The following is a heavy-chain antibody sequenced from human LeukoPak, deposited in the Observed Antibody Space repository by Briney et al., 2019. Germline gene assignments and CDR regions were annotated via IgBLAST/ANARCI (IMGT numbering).Heavy chain of an antibody. D-gene: IGHD1-26*01. CDR1: GFTFSSYA. Sequence: PGGSLRLSCAASGFTFSSYAMHWVRQAPGKGLEYVSAISSNGGSTYYANSVKGRFTISRDNSKNTLYLQMGSLRAEDMAVYYCARNSGSYYYFDYWGQGTLVTVSS. V-gene: IGHV3-64*01. J-gene: IGHJ4*02. CDR2: ISSNGGST. CDR3: ARNSGSYYYFDY.